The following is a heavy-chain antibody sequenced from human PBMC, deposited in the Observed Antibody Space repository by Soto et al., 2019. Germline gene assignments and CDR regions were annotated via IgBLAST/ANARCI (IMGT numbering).Heavy chain of an antibody. CDR2: ISGSGGST. J-gene: IGHJ2*01. D-gene: IGHD5-18*01. Sequence: EVQLLESGGGLVQPGGSLRLSCAASGFTFSSYAMSWVRQAPGKGLEWVSAISGSGGSTYYADSVKGRFTICRDNSKNTLYLQMNSLRADDTAVYYCAKGSRGYSSGRYWYCDRWGRGTLVTVSS. CDR3: AKGSRGYSSGRYWYCDR. V-gene: IGHV3-23*01. CDR1: GFTFSSYA.